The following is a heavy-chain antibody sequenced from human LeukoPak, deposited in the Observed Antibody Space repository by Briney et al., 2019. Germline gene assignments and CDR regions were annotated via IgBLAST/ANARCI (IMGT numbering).Heavy chain of an antibody. CDR1: GYTFTGYY. V-gene: IGHV1-2*02. D-gene: IGHD3-10*01. J-gene: IGHJ4*02. Sequence: ASVKVSCKASGYTFTGYYMHWVRQAPGQGLEWMGWINPNSGGTNYAQKFQGRVTMTRNTSISTAYMELSSLRSEDTAVYYCARVTTRGSGSYNYWGQGTLVTVSS. CDR3: ARVTTRGSGSYNY. CDR2: INPNSGGT.